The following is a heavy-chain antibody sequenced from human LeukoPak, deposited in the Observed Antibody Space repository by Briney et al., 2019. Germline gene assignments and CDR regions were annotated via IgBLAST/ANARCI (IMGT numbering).Heavy chain of an antibody. V-gene: IGHV3-23*01. CDR3: VREDTPATANY. CDR1: GFNFANHA. Sequence: GGSLRLSCAASGFNFANHAMSWVRQTPGKGLEWVSAISGGGEITYYADSVTGRFTISRDNSKDTLFLQMHSLRPGDTAVYYCVREDTPATANYWGQGTLVTISS. D-gene: IGHD2-21*02. J-gene: IGHJ4*02. CDR2: ISGGGEIT.